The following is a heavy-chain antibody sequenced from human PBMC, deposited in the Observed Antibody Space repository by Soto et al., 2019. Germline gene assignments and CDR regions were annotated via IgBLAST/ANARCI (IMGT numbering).Heavy chain of an antibody. D-gene: IGHD3-3*01. CDR3: ARDGNRTLYYDFWSGFPY. V-gene: IGHV1-69*13. CDR2: IIPIFGTP. Sequence: ASVKVSCKASGGTFSSYAISWVRQAPGQGLEWMGGIIPIFGTPNYAQKFQGRVTITADESTSTAYMELSSLRSEDTAVYYCARDGNRTLYYDFWSGFPYWGQGTLVTVSS. J-gene: IGHJ4*02. CDR1: GGTFSSYA.